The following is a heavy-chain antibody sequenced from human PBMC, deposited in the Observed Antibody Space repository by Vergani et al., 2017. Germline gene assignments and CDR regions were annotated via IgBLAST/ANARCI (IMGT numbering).Heavy chain of an antibody. D-gene: IGHD2-15*01. CDR1: GYTFTSYA. Sequence: QVQLVQSGSELKKPGASVKVSCKASGYTFTSYAMNWVRQAPGQGLEWMGIINPSGGSTSYAQKFQGRVTMTRDTSTSTVYMELSSLRSEDTAVYYCARDSGTDRTRLFFDYWGQGTLVTVSS. J-gene: IGHJ4*02. CDR2: INPSGGST. CDR3: ARDSGTDRTRLFFDY. V-gene: IGHV1-46*03.